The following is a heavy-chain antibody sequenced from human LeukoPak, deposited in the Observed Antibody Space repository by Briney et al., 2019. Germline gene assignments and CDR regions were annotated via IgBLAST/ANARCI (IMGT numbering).Heavy chain of an antibody. D-gene: IGHD6-19*01. CDR3: AAIYSSSGWYDY. CDR2: IIPIFGTA. J-gene: IGHJ4*02. V-gene: IGHV1-69*05. CDR1: GGTFSSYA. Sequence: SVKVSCKASGGTFSSYAISWVRQAPGQGLEWMGGIIPIFGTANYAQKFQGRVTITTDESTSTAYMELSSLRSEDTAVYYCAAIYSSSGWYDYWGQGTLVTVSS.